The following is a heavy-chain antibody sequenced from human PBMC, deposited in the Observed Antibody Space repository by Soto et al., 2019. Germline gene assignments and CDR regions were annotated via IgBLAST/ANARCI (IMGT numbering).Heavy chain of an antibody. Sequence: EVQLLESGRGLVQPGGSLRLSCAASGFTFSSYAMSWVRQPPGQGLQWVSTIAGNDAGADFAESVRGRFTISRDNSKNTLYLQMDSLRGEDTAIYYCAKDSLSSSTWHLYHFDHWGQGTLVTVSS. CDR2: IAGNDAGA. J-gene: IGHJ4*02. CDR1: GFTFSSYA. D-gene: IGHD2-2*01. CDR3: AKDSLSSSTWHLYHFDH. V-gene: IGHV3-23*01.